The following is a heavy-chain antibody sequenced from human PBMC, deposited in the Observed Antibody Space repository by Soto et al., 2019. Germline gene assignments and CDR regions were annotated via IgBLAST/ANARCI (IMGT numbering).Heavy chain of an antibody. Sequence: QVPLVQSGAEVKKPGASVKVSCKASGYTFTSYGISWVRQAPGQGLEWMGWISAYNGNTNYAQKLQGRVTMTTDTSTSTAYMEVRSLRSDDTAVYYCARDTREITMVRGVIPNYRYHMDVWGQGTTVTVSS. V-gene: IGHV1-18*01. J-gene: IGHJ6*02. CDR1: GYTFTSYG. D-gene: IGHD3-10*01. CDR3: ARDTREITMVRGVIPNYRYHMDV. CDR2: ISAYNGNT.